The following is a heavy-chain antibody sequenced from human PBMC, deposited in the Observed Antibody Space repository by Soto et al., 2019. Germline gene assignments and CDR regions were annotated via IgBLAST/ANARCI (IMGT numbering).Heavy chain of an antibody. CDR2: IIPISETT. Sequence: QVQLVQSGAEVKKPGSSVKVSCKASGGTFSSYAISWVRQAPGQGLEWRGGIIPISETTNYAQKFQGRVTITADESKSTAYMELSSLRSEDTDVYYCARSQGSSTSLENYYYYYYGMDVWGQGTTVTVTS. D-gene: IGHD2-2*01. J-gene: IGHJ6*02. V-gene: IGHV1-69*01. CDR3: ARSQGSSTSLENYYYYYYGMDV. CDR1: GGTFSSYA.